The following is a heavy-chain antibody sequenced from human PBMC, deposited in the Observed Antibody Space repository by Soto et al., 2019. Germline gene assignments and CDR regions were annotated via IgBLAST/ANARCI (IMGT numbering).Heavy chain of an antibody. D-gene: IGHD4-17*01. CDR2: INSDGSST. Sequence: EVQLVESGGGLVQPGGSLRLSCAASGFIFSNYWMHWVRQTPGKGLVWVSRINSDGSSTSYADSVKGRFTISRDNAKNTLYLQMNSLRAEDTAVYYCARDPTVTTSEYFQHWGQGTLVTVSS. CDR3: ARDPTVTTSEYFQH. V-gene: IGHV3-74*01. CDR1: GFIFSNYW. J-gene: IGHJ1*01.